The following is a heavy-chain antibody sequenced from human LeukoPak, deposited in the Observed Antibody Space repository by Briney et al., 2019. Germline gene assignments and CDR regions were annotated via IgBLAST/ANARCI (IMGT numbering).Heavy chain of an antibody. Sequence: SVNVSCKASGGTFSSYAISWVRQAPGQGLEWMGGIIPIFGTANYAQKFQGRVTITTDESTSTAYMELSSLRSEDTAVYYCARDYLQIYYYDSSGCQYWGQGTLVTVSS. J-gene: IGHJ4*02. CDR2: IIPIFGTA. CDR3: ARDYLQIYYYDSSGCQY. D-gene: IGHD3-22*01. CDR1: GGTFSSYA. V-gene: IGHV1-69*05.